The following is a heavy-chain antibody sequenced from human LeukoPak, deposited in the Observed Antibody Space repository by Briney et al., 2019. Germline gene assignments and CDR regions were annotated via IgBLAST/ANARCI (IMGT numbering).Heavy chain of an antibody. Sequence: PSETLSLTCTVSGGSVSSYYWSWIRQPAGKGLEWIGRIYTSGSTNYNPSLKSRVTISVDKSKNQFSLKLSSVTAADTAVYYCAREAYYDSSGYPFDYWGQGTLVTVSS. J-gene: IGHJ4*02. D-gene: IGHD3-22*01. CDR1: GGSVSSYY. CDR2: IYTSGST. V-gene: IGHV4-4*07. CDR3: AREAYYDSSGYPFDY.